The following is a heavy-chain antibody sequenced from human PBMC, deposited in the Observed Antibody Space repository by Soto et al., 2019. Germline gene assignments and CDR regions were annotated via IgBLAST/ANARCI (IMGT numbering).Heavy chain of an antibody. CDR3: AKDPDSSGLGP. J-gene: IGHJ5*02. CDR1: GFTVSSNY. Sequence: PGGSLRLSCAASGFTVSSNYMSWVRQAPGKGLEWVSVIYSGGSTYYADSVKGRFTISRDNSKNTLYLQMNSLRAEDTAVYYCAKDPDSSGLGPWGQGTLVTVSS. V-gene: IGHV3-53*01. D-gene: IGHD6-19*01. CDR2: IYSGGST.